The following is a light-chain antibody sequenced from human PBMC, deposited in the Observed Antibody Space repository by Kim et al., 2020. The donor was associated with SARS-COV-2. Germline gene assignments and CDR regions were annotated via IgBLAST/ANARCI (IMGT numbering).Light chain of an antibody. CDR2: DAS. CDR3: QQRSNWPRGWT. J-gene: IGKJ1*01. Sequence: SPGERASLPCRASQSISSYLAWYQQKPGQAPRLLIYDASNRATGIPARFSGSGSGTDFTLTISSLDPEDFAVYYCQQRSNWPRGWTFGQGTKLEI. CDR1: QSISSY. V-gene: IGKV3-11*01.